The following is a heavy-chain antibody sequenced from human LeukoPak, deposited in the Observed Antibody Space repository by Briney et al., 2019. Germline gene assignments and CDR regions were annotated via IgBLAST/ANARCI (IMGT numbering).Heavy chain of an antibody. J-gene: IGHJ4*02. CDR3: ANTDQGLDY. D-gene: IGHD2-2*01. CDR1: GFTFSSYW. V-gene: IGHV3-74*01. Sequence: PGGSLRLSCAASGFTFSSYWMHWVRHVPGKGLVWVSRINSDGSSTTYADSVMGRFTISRDNSKNTLYLQMNSLRAEDTAVYYCANTDQGLDYWGRGTLVTVSS. CDR2: INSDGSST.